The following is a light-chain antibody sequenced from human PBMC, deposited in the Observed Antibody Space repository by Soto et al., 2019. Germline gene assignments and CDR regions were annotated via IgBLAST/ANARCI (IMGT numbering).Light chain of an antibody. CDR2: DAS. CDR1: QSVSSY. J-gene: IGKJ2*01. Sequence: EIVLTQSPATLSLSAGERATLSCRASQSVSSYLAWYQQKPGQAHRLLIYDASNRATGIPARFSGSGSGTDFTLTISSLEPENFAVYYCQQRSNWPPYTFGQGTKLEIK. V-gene: IGKV3-11*01. CDR3: QQRSNWPPYT.